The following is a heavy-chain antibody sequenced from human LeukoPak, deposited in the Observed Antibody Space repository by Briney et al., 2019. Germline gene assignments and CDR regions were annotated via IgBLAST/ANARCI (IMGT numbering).Heavy chain of an antibody. CDR3: ARDYYGSGSYPNPNYGMDV. Sequence: SETLSLTCTVSGGSVSSGSYYWSWIRQPPGKGLEWIGYIYYSGSTYYNPSLKSRVTISVDTSKNQFSLKLSSVTAADTAVDYCARDYYGSGSYPNPNYGMDVWGKGTTVTVAS. CDR1: GGSVSSGSYY. J-gene: IGHJ6*04. V-gene: IGHV4-61*01. CDR2: IYYSGST. D-gene: IGHD3-10*01.